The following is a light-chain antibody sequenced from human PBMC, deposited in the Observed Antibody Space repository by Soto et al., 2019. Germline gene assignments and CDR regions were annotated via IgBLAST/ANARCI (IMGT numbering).Light chain of an antibody. V-gene: IGKV3-20*01. Sequence: EIVMTQSPATLSVSPGERATLSCRASQSVRSNLAWYKQKPGQAPSLLIYGASNRATGIPDRFSVIGSGTDFTLTISRLEPEDFAVYDCQQYGSSGTFCQGTKGDIK. CDR3: QQYGSSGT. CDR2: GAS. J-gene: IGKJ1*01. CDR1: QSVRSN.